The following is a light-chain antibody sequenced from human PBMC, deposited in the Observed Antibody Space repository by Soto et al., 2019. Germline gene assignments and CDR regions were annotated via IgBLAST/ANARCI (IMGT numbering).Light chain of an antibody. J-gene: IGLJ1*01. V-gene: IGLV2-14*01. Sequence: QSALTQPASVSGSPGQSITISCTGTSSDIGSYNYVSWYQQHPGKAPKLMIYEVSNRPSGVSNRFSGSKSGNTASLTISGLQAEDEADYYCSSYTGSSTPYVFGPGTKVTVL. CDR3: SSYTGSSTPYV. CDR2: EVS. CDR1: SSDIGSYNY.